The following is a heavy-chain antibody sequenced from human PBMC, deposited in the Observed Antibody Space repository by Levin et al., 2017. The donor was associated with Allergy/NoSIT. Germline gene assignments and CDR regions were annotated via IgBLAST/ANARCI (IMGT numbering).Heavy chain of an antibody. V-gene: IGHV3-33*01. CDR3: ARDRYSAVAGIDWTHPRDY. J-gene: IGHJ4*02. CDR1: GFTFSNFG. Sequence: GESLKISCAASGFTFSNFGIHWVRQAPGKGLEWVSAIWYDGSNKYYRDPVKGRFTISRDNSKNTLYLQMDSLRVEDTAVYYCARDRYSAVAGIDWTHPRDYWGQGTLVTVSS. CDR2: IWYDGSNK. D-gene: IGHD6-19*01.